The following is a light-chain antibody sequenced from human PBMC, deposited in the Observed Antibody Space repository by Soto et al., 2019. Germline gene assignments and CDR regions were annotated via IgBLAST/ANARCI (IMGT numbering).Light chain of an antibody. CDR2: EVS. CDR1: SSDVGSYNL. CDR3: CSYAGSSTL. V-gene: IGLV2-23*02. Sequence: QSVLTQPASVSGSPGQSITISCTGTSSDVGSYNLVSWYQQHPGKAPKLMIYEVSKRPSGVSNRFSGSKSGNTASLTISGLQAEDEADYYCCSYAGSSTLFGGGTKPTVL. J-gene: IGLJ2*01.